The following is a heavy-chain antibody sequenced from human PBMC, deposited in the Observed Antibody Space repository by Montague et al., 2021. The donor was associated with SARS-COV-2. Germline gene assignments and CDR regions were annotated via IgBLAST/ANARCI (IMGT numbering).Heavy chain of an antibody. CDR3: ARLKRYSVSSGSSSAFDF. V-gene: IGHV4-39*02. CDR1: GGSITNNIDY. J-gene: IGHJ3*01. CDR2: IYYTGNT. Sequence: SETLSLTCTVSGGSITNNIDYWAWIRQPPGKGLEWIGSIYYTGNTYYNPSLKSRVTISVVTSKNHFTLKLSSVTAAETAVYYCARLKRYSVSSGSSSAFDFWGQGTKVTVSS. D-gene: IGHD3-22*01.